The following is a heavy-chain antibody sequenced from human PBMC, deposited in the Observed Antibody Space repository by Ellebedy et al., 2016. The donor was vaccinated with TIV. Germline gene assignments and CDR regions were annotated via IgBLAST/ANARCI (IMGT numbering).Heavy chain of an antibody. D-gene: IGHD6-19*01. V-gene: IGHV1-24*01. CDR1: GYTLTELS. CDR2: FDTEDGET. CDR3: ATDIAGAVAAYYYHGMDF. J-gene: IGHJ6*02. Sequence: AASVKVSCKVFGYTLTELSMHWVRQDPGKGLEWTGGFDTEDGETIYAQKFQGRVTMTEDTSTDTAYMELSSLRSEDTAVYYCATDIAGAVAAYYYHGMDFWGQGTTVTVSS.